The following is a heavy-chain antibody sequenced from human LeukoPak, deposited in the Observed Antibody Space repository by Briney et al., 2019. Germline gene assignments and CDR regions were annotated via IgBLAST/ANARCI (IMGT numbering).Heavy chain of an antibody. CDR1: GGSITNYY. J-gene: IGHJ4*02. Sequence: SETLSLTCIVSGGSITNYYWSWIRQPPGKGLEWIGYIYYNGRTSYNPALKSRVTFSVDTSKNQFSLKLTSVTAADTALYYCSRHNRPVDTGAYYEDYWGQGTLVTVSP. D-gene: IGHD3-22*01. V-gene: IGHV4-59*08. CDR2: IYYNGRT. CDR3: SRHNRPVDTGAYYEDY.